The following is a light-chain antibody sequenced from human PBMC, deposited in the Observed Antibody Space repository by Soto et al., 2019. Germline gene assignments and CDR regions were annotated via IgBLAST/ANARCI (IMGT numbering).Light chain of an antibody. CDR3: QQSYITLRT. CDR2: AAS. J-gene: IGKJ2*01. V-gene: IGKV1-39*01. CDR1: QSISSY. Sequence: DIQMTQSPSSLSASVGDRVTITCRASQSISSYLNWYQKKPGKAPKLLIYAASSLQSGVPSRFSGSGSGTDFTLTISSLQPEDFATYYCQQSYITLRTFGQWTKLEIK.